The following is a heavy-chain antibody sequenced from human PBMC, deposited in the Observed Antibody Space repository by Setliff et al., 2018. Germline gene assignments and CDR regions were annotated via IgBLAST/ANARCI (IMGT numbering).Heavy chain of an antibody. CDR3: ARGINWYFDL. V-gene: IGHV4-59*08. D-gene: IGHD3-16*01. J-gene: IGHJ2*01. Sequence: SETLSLTCSVSGASVNTYYWSWIRQSPGKGLEWIGYIYRAGATDYNPALKSRVTISADTSKNQVSLKLTSVTAADTDLYYCARGINWYFDLWGCGTLVTVSS. CDR1: GASVNTYY. CDR2: IYRAGAT.